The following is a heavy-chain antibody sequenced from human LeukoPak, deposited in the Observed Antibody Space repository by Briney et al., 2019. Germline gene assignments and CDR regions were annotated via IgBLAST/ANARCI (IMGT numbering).Heavy chain of an antibody. CDR3: STFESRHKPFGVWGLPLDY. Sequence: PGGSLRLSCAASGFTFTDAWMSWVRQPPGKGLEWVARIKSHSDGATTDYAAPVKTRFTISRDDSRNTLDLQMNGLKTEDTAIYYCSTFESRHKPFGVWGLPLDYWGQGILVTVSS. J-gene: IGHJ4*02. CDR1: GFTFTDAW. CDR2: IKSHSDGATT. D-gene: IGHD3-3*01. V-gene: IGHV3-15*05.